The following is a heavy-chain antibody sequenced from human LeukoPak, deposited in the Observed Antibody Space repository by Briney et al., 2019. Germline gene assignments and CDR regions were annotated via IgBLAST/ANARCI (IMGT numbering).Heavy chain of an antibody. D-gene: IGHD3-3*01. Sequence: ASQTLSLTCTVSGGSISNGGDYWSWIRQHPGKGLEWIGYIYTSGSTNYNPSLKSRVTISVDTSKNLFSLKLSSVTAADTAVYYCARHRAITISVLPSEGYYFDYWGQGTLVTVSS. J-gene: IGHJ4*02. CDR2: IYTSGST. CDR3: ARHRAITISVLPSEGYYFDY. CDR1: GGSISNGGDY. V-gene: IGHV4-31*03.